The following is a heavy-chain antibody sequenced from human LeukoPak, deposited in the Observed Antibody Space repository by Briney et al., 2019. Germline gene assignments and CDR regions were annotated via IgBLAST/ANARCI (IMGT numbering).Heavy chain of an antibody. CDR3: ARGRRDIVVVVAAMEDYYYYMDV. Sequence: GASVKVSCKASGGTFSSYAISWVRQAPGQGLEWMGGIIPIFGTANYAQKFQGRVTITADESTSTAYMELSSLRSEDTAVYYCARGRRDIVVVVAAMEDYYYYMDVWGKGTTVTISS. CDR2: IIPIFGTA. J-gene: IGHJ6*03. CDR1: GGTFSSYA. V-gene: IGHV1-69*13. D-gene: IGHD2-15*01.